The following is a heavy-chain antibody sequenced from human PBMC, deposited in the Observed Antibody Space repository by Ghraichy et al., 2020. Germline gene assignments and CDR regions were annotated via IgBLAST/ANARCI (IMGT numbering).Heavy chain of an antibody. J-gene: IGHJ4*02. Sequence: SETLSLTCAVYGGSFSGYYWSWIRQPPGKGLEWIGEINHSGSTNYNPSLKSRVTISVDTSKNQFSLKLSSVTAADTAVYYCARGPFSGFLPYYWGQGTLVTVSS. CDR3: ARGPFSGFLPYY. D-gene: IGHD3-3*01. CDR1: GGSFSGYY. V-gene: IGHV4-34*01. CDR2: INHSGST.